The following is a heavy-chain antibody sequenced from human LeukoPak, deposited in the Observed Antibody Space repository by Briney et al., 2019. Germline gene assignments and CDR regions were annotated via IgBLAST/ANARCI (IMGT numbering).Heavy chain of an antibody. CDR2: ISYDGSNK. CDR3: AVEALGGDYVSYFDY. D-gene: IGHD4-17*01. J-gene: IGHJ4*02. V-gene: IGHV3-30*03. Sequence: GGSLRLSCAASGFTFSTYGMHWVRQAPGKGLEWVAFISYDGSNKYYADSVKGRFTISRDNSKNTLYLQMNSLRAEDTAVYYCAVEALGGDYVSYFDYWGQGTLVTVSS. CDR1: GFTFSTYG.